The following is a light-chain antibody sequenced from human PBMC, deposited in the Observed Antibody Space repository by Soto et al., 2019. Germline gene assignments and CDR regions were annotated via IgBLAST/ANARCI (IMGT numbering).Light chain of an antibody. V-gene: IGKV1-39*01. Sequence: DIQMTQSPSSLSASVGDRVTISCRASQSISSYLNWYQQKPGKAPKLLIYAASSLQSGVPSRFSGSGSGTDFTLTISSLQPEDFATYYCQQSYSLSWTFGQGTKVDNK. CDR1: QSISSY. CDR2: AAS. CDR3: QQSYSLSWT. J-gene: IGKJ1*01.